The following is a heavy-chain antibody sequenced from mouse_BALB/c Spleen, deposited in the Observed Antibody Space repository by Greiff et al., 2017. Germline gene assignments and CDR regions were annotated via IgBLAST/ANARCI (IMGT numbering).Heavy chain of an antibody. CDR3: TRSLYYYGSGAWFAY. CDR2: INPSNGGT. J-gene: IGHJ3*01. CDR1: GYTFTSYY. V-gene: IGHV1S81*02. D-gene: IGHD1-1*01. Sequence: VKLVESGAELVKPGASVKLSCKASGYTFTSYYMYWVKQRPGQGLEWIGEINPSNGGTNFNEKFKSKATLTVDKSSSTAYMQLSSLTSEDSAVYYCTRSLYYYGSGAWFAYWGQGTLVTVSA.